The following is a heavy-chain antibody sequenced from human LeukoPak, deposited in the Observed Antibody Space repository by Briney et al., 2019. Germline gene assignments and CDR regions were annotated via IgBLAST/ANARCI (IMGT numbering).Heavy chain of an antibody. V-gene: IGHV4-30-4*01. J-gene: IGHJ6*02. CDR3: ARGHYSFYYGMDV. CDR2: IYYSGST. CDR1: GGSISSGDYY. Sequence: SETLSLTCTVSGGSISSGDYYWSWIRQPPGKGLEWIGYIYYSGSTYYNPSLKSRVTISVDTSKNQFSLKLSSVTAADTAVYYCARGHYSFYYGMDVWGQGTTVTVSS.